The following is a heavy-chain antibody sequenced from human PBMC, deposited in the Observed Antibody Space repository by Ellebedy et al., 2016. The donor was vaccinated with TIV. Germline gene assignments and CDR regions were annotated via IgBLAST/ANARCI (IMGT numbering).Heavy chain of an antibody. J-gene: IGHJ5*01. D-gene: IGHD7-27*01. CDR1: GFSFSNYW. Sequence: GGSLRLXXEASGFSFSNYWMSWVRQGQGKGLEWVANMKQDGSEKFYVDSVNGRFTISRDNAKNSLYLHLSSLRPEDTAVYYCARLNWGRFAFDFWGQGTLVTVSS. CDR3: ARLNWGRFAFDF. CDR2: MKQDGSEK. V-gene: IGHV3-7*01.